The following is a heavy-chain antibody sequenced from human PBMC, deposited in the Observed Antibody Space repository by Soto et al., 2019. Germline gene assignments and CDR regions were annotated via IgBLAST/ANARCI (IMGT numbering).Heavy chain of an antibody. CDR1: GGSISSSNW. CDR3: AKPGLRGVAFDI. V-gene: IGHV4-4*02. Sequence: QVQLQESGPGLVKPSGTLSLTCAVSGGSISSSNWWRWVRQPPGKGLERIGEIYHSGRTNYNPSLKSRVTISVDKSKNQFSRKLSSVTAADTAVYYCAKPGLRGVAFDIWGQGTMVTVSS. J-gene: IGHJ3*02. CDR2: IYHSGRT. D-gene: IGHD4-17*01.